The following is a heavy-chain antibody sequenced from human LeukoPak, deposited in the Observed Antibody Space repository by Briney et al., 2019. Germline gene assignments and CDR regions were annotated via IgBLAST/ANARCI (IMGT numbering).Heavy chain of an antibody. V-gene: IGHV3-7*01. J-gene: IGHJ4*02. CDR3: ARGVRDFDY. CDR2: MKQDESEK. Sequence: GGSLRLSCAASGFTFSSHWMSWVRQAPGKGLEWVANMKQDESEKYYVDSVKGRFTISRDNAKNSLYLQMNSLRAEDTAVYYCARGVRDFDYWGQGTLVTVSS. CDR1: GFTFSSHW.